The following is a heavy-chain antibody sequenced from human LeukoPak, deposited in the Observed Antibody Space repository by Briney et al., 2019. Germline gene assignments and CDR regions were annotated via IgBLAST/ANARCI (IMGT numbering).Heavy chain of an antibody. D-gene: IGHD3-22*01. CDR2: INPNSGGT. CDR1: GYTFTGYY. Sequence: ASVKVSCKASGYTFTGYYMHWVRQAPGQGLEWMEWINPNSGGTNYAQKFQGRVTMTRDTSISTAYMELSRLRSDDTAVYYCARGIGRYYYDSSGSPWDYWGQGTLVTVSS. CDR3: ARGIGRYYYDSSGSPWDY. J-gene: IGHJ4*02. V-gene: IGHV1-2*02.